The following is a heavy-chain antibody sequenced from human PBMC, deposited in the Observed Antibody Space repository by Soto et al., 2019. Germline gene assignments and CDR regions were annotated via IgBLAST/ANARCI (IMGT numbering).Heavy chain of an antibody. CDR2: IIPIFGTA. Sequence: SVKVSCKASGGTFSSYAISWVRQAPGQGLEWMGWIIPIFGTANYAQKFQGRVTITADESTSTAYMELSSLRSEDTAVYYCARDRGIVGASTSKRNNWFDPWGQGTLVTVSS. J-gene: IGHJ5*02. CDR1: GGTFSSYA. D-gene: IGHD1-26*01. CDR3: ARDRGIVGASTSKRNNWFDP. V-gene: IGHV1-69*13.